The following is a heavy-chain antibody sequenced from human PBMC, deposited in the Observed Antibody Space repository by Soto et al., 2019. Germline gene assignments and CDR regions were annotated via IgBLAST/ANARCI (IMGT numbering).Heavy chain of an antibody. CDR3: AKDYYGSGSYLLVSDY. D-gene: IGHD3-10*01. CDR1: GFTFSSYA. Sequence: GGSLRLSCAASGFTFSSYAMSWVRQAPGKGLEWVSAISGSGGSTYYADSVKGRFTISRDNSKNTLYLQMNSLRAEDTAVYYCAKDYYGSGSYLLVSDYWGQGTLVTVSS. V-gene: IGHV3-23*01. CDR2: ISGSGGST. J-gene: IGHJ4*02.